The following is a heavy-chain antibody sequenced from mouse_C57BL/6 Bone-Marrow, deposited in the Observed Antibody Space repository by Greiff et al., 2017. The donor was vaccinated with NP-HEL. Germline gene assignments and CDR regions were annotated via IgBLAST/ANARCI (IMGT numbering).Heavy chain of an antibody. J-gene: IGHJ3*01. V-gene: IGHV1-81*01. CDR1: GYTFTSYG. CDR3: AREGIYYDYAWFAY. D-gene: IGHD2-4*01. Sequence: QVQLQQSGAELARPGASVKLSCKASGYTFTSYGISWVKQTTGQGLEWIGEIYPRSGNTYYNEKFKGKATLTADKSSSTAYMELRSLTSEDSAVYFCAREGIYYDYAWFAYWGQGTLVTVSA. CDR2: IYPRSGNT.